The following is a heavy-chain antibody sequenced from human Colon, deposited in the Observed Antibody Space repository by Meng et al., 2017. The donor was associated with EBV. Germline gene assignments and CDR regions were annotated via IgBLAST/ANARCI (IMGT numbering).Heavy chain of an antibody. V-gene: IGHV7-4-1*02. Sequence: LVESGVGLENSGAPVKVSCKASGYTFINYAINWGRQAPGQGLEWMGWINTHTGNPTYGQGFTGRFVLSSDTSVSTANLQISSLKAEDTAVYYCARGGPYPDSSGFHWYFDLWGRGTLVTVSS. CDR1: GYTFINYA. CDR3: ARGGPYPDSSGFHWYFDL. J-gene: IGHJ2*01. D-gene: IGHD3-22*01. CDR2: INTHTGNP.